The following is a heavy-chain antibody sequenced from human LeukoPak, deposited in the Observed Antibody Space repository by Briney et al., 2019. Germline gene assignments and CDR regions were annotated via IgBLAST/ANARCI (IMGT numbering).Heavy chain of an antibody. CDR3: APIFGDYSDFDS. J-gene: IGHJ4*02. CDR1: GGSFSRYF. V-gene: IGHV4-34*01. Sequence: SETLSLTCAVYGGSFSRYFWTWIRQPPGKGLEWIGEITHHGSTNYNPSLKSRVTISVDTSKNQFSLKLSSVAAADTAVYYCAPIFGDYSDFDSWGQGTLVTVSS. CDR2: ITHHGST. D-gene: IGHD4-17*01.